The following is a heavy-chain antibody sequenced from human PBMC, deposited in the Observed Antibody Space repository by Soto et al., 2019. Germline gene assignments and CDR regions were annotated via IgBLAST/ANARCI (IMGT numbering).Heavy chain of an antibody. D-gene: IGHD3-10*01. Sequence: GRSLRLSCAASGFTVSSNYMSWVRQAPGKGLEWVSVIYSGGSTYYADSVKGRFTISRDNSKNTLYLQMNSLRAEDTAVYYCARDSYFGEYDYYYYYMDVWGKGTTVTVSS. CDR2: IYSGGST. J-gene: IGHJ6*03. CDR1: GFTVSSNY. CDR3: ARDSYFGEYDYYYYYMDV. V-gene: IGHV3-66*01.